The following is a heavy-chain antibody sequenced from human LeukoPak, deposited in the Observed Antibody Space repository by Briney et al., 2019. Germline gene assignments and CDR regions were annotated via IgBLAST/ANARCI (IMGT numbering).Heavy chain of an antibody. J-gene: IGHJ5*02. CDR3: ARVFGQQLAFDP. Sequence: GGSLRLSCAASGFTFSSYSMNWFRQAPGKGLEWVSSISSSSSYIYYADSVKGRFTISRDNAKNSLYLQMNSLRAEDTAVYYCARVFGQQLAFDPWGQGTLVTVSS. CDR1: GFTFSSYS. D-gene: IGHD6-13*01. CDR2: ISSSSSYI. V-gene: IGHV3-21*01.